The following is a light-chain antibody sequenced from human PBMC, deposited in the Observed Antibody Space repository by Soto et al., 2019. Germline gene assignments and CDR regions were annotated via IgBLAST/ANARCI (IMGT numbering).Light chain of an antibody. CDR1: SSDVGAYNY. J-gene: IGLJ2*01. CDR3: SSYAASNNFVV. V-gene: IGLV2-8*01. Sequence: QSALTQPPSASGSPGQSVTISCTGTSSDVGAYNYVSWYQQHPGKAPKLMFYEVSKRPSGVPDRFFGSKSGNTASLTVSGLQVEDEAVYYCSSYAASNNFVVFGGGTQLTVL. CDR2: EVS.